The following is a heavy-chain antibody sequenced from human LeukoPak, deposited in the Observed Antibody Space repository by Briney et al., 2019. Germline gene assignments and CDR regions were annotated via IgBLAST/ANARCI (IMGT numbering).Heavy chain of an antibody. CDR3: ASDSPEWLYGW. D-gene: IGHD3-3*01. J-gene: IGHJ4*02. CDR2: MNPNSGNT. V-gene: IGHV1-8*01. Sequence: ASVKVSCKASGYTFTSYDINWVRQATGQGLEWMGWMNPNSGNTGYAQKLQGRVTMTTDTSTSTAYMELRSLRSDDTAVYYCASDSPEWLYGWWGQGTLVTVSS. CDR1: GYTFTSYD.